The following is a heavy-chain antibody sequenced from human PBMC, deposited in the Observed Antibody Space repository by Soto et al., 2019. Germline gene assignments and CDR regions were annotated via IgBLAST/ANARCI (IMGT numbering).Heavy chain of an antibody. V-gene: IGHV3-43*01. CDR1: GFTFDDYT. J-gene: IGHJ1*01. Sequence: GGSLRLSCAASGFTFDDYTMHWVRQAPGKGLEWVSLISWDGGSTYYADSVKGRFTISRDNSKNSLYLQMNSLRTEDTALYYCAKDDRAVAGEYFQHWGQGTLVTVSS. D-gene: IGHD6-19*01. CDR3: AKDDRAVAGEYFQH. CDR2: ISWDGGST.